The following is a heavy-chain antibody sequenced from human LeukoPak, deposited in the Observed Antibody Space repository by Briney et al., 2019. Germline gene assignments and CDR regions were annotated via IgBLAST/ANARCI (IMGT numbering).Heavy chain of an antibody. V-gene: IGHV1-69*13. CDR2: IIPIFGTA. D-gene: IGHD1-26*01. Sequence: ASVKVSCKASGYTFTSYYMHWVRQAPGQGLEWMGGIIPIFGTANYAQKFQGGVTITADESTSTAYMELSSLRSEDTAVYYCARGGEPVGATPNQNYYYYYGMDVWGQGTTVTVSS. CDR3: ARGGEPVGATPNQNYYYYYGMDV. J-gene: IGHJ6*02. CDR1: GYTFTSYY.